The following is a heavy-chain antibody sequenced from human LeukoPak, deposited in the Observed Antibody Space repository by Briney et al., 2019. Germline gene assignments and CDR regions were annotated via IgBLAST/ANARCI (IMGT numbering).Heavy chain of an antibody. CDR3: ARGNVAAAGIHY. V-gene: IGHV3-74*01. CDR2: INGDGSST. J-gene: IGHJ4*02. CDR1: GFTFSSYW. D-gene: IGHD6-13*01. Sequence: GGSLRLSCAASGFTFSSYWMHWVRQAPGKGLVWVSRINGDGSSTSYVDSVMGQFTISRDNAKNTLYLQMNSVRAEDTAAYYCARGNVAAAGIHYWGQGTLVIVSS.